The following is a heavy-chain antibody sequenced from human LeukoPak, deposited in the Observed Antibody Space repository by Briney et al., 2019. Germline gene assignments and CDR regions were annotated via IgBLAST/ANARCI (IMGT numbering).Heavy chain of an antibody. D-gene: IGHD1-26*01. CDR3: VRAGIVGAKKAFDI. V-gene: IGHV1-69*05. CDR1: GGTFSSYA. J-gene: IGHJ3*02. CDR2: IIPIFGTA. Sequence: SVKVSCKASGGTFSSYAISWVRQAPGQGLEWMGGIIPIFGTANYAQKFQGRVTITTDESTSTAYMELSSLRSEDTAVYYCVRAGIVGAKKAFDIWGQGTMVTVSS.